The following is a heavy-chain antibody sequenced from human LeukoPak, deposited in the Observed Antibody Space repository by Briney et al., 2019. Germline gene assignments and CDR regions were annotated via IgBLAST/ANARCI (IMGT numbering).Heavy chain of an antibody. V-gene: IGHV3-13*01. CDR1: GFTFIDYD. CDR2: IGIRGDT. D-gene: IGHD6-19*01. CDR3: ARGGIQVSGIDEFDY. Sequence: GFLRLSCGASGFTFIDYDMHWVRQVIGKGLEWVSAIGIRGDTHYSGSVKGRFTISRENAESSLYLQMNSLRAEDTAVYYCARGGIQVSGIDEFDYWGQGTLVTVSS. J-gene: IGHJ4*02.